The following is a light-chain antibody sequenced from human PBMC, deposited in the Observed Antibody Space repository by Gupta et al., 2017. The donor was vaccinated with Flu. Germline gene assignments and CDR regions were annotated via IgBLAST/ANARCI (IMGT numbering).Light chain of an antibody. V-gene: IGLV1-44*01. CDR1: SSNIGRNT. CDR3: AAWDDSLNVL. CDR2: SNY. J-gene: IGLJ3*02. Sequence: QPVLTQPPSASGTPGQRVTISCSGGSSNIGRNTVNWYQQLPVTAPKLLIYSNYLRPSGFPDRFSGSKSGTSASLAISGIQSGDEADYYCAAWDDSLNVLLGGGTKLTVL.